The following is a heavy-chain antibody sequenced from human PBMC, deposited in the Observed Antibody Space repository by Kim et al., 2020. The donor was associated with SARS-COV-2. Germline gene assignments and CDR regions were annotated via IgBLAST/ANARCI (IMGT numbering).Heavy chain of an antibody. D-gene: IGHD3-10*01. Sequence: GGSLRLSCAASGFIFSSYGMHWVRQAPGKGLEWVAVIWYDGSNKYYADSVKGRFTISRDNSKNTLYLQMNSLRAEDMAVYYCARDPAPFLWFGEGAFYWGQGTLVTVSS. CDR3: ARDPAPFLWFGEGAFY. J-gene: IGHJ4*02. CDR2: IWYDGSNK. V-gene: IGHV3-33*01. CDR1: GFIFSSYG.